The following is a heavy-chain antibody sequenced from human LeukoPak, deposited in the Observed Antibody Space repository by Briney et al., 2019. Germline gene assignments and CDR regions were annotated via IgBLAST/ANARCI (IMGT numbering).Heavy chain of an antibody. J-gene: IGHJ4*02. D-gene: IGHD3-10*01. Sequence: ASVKVSCKVSGHILTELSMHWVRQAPGQGLEWMGGFDSEDADTIYAHKFQGRVTMTEDTSTDTAYMELSSLSSEDTAVYYCAIDLHLFRTRPDFDFWGQGTLVTVSS. CDR3: AIDLHLFRTRPDFDF. V-gene: IGHV1-24*01. CDR2: FDSEDADT. CDR1: GHILTELS.